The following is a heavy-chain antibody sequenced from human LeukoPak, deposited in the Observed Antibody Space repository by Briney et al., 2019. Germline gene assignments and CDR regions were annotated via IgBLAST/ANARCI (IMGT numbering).Heavy chain of an antibody. CDR1: GSTFSIYA. CDR3: ARGELEGSYYYMDV. Sequence: SVKLSCNSSGSTFSIYAISMVRHRPGQGHELMGGISGIFGTANYAEKVQGRFTITADESTSTAYMELSSLRAEDTAVYYCARGELEGSYYYMDVWGKGTTVTVSS. CDR2: ISGIFGTA. D-gene: IGHD1-7*01. J-gene: IGHJ6*03. V-gene: IGHV1-69*01.